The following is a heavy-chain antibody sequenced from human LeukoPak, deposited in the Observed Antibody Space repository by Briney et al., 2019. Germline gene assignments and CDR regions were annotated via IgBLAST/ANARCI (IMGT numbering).Heavy chain of an antibody. CDR3: AKGHSAHGTGFDG. CDR2: IYSGGGA. J-gene: IGHJ4*02. CDR1: GFTVSSNY. V-gene: IGHV3-53*01. D-gene: IGHD1-14*01. Sequence: GSLRLSCVASGFTVSSNYMNWVRQAPGKGLEWVSVIYSGGGAYYADSVKGRFTISRDSSKNTVYLQMNSLRVEDTAVYYCAKGHSAHGTGFDGWGQGTLVIVSS.